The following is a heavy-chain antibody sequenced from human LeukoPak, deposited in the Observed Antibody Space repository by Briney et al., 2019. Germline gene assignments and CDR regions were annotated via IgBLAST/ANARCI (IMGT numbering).Heavy chain of an antibody. CDR1: GYTFISYD. V-gene: IGHV1-8*01. J-gene: IGHJ6*03. CDR2: MNPKSGNT. CDR3: ARKIASTRLGVRYYYMDV. Sequence: ASVKVSCKASGYTFISYDIVWLRQATGQGLEWMGYMNPKSGNTDYVQNFQGRVTMTRDTSITTAYMELSGLRSEDTAVYYCARKIASTRLGVRYYYMDVWGEGTTVTVSS. D-gene: IGHD2-2*01.